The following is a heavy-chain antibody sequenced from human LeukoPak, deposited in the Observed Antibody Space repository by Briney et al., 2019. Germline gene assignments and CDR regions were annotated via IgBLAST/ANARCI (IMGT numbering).Heavy chain of an antibody. V-gene: IGHV3-11*04. Sequence: GGSLRLSCAASGFTFSDYYMSWIRQAPGKGLEWVSYISSSGKTIYYADSVKGRFTISRDNAKNSLYLQMNSLRVEETAVYYCARAIRGASGGYPPRYYFSCMDVWGKGTTVTVSS. D-gene: IGHD3-10*01. CDR2: ISSSGKTI. J-gene: IGHJ6*03. CDR1: GFTFSDYY. CDR3: ARAIRGASGGYPPRYYFSCMDV.